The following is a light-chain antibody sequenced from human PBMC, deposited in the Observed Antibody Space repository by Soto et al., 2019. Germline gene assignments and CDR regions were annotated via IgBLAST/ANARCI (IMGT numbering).Light chain of an antibody. CDR3: QQYHSYPLT. V-gene: IGKV3-11*01. CDR2: DAS. CDR1: QGVSSY. Sequence: EIVLTQSPATLSLSPGERATLSCRASQGVSSYLAWYQQKPGQAPRLLIYDASNRATGIPARFSGSGSGTNFTLTISSLQPDDFATYYCQQYHSYPLTFGQGTRLEIK. J-gene: IGKJ5*01.